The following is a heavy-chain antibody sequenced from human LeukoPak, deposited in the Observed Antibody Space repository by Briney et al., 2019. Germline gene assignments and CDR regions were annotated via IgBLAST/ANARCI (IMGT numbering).Heavy chain of an antibody. CDR3: AKDRGTILVFDP. V-gene: IGHV3-23*01. D-gene: IGHD3-9*01. CDR2: ISRSGEST. Sequence: PGGTLRLSCAASGFTFSGFAMSWIRQAPGKGLEWVSSISRSGESTFYADSVKGRFTISRDNSKNTLYLQMNSLRGEDTAVYYCAKDRGTILVFDPWGQGTLVTVSS. CDR1: GFTFSGFA. J-gene: IGHJ5*02.